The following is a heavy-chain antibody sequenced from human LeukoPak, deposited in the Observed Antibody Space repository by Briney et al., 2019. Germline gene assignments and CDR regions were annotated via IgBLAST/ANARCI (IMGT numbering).Heavy chain of an antibody. CDR2: IYYSGST. CDR1: GGSISSYY. Sequence: PSETLSLTCTVSGGSISSYYWSWIRQPPGKGLEWIGYIYYSGSTNYNPSLKSRVTISVDTSKNQFSLKLSSVTAADTAVYYCASQSGYSYGYGAFDIWGQGTMVTVSS. J-gene: IGHJ3*02. V-gene: IGHV4-59*01. D-gene: IGHD5-18*01. CDR3: ASQSGYSYGYGAFDI.